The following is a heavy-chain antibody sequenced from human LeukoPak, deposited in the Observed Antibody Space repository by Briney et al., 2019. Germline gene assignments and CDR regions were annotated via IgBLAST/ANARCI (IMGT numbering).Heavy chain of an antibody. D-gene: IGHD5-24*01. Sequence: GASVRVSCKASGYTFTSYGISWVRQAPGQGVEWMGWISAYNGNTNYAQKLQGRVTMTTDTSTSTAYMELRSLRSDDTAVYYCARDPHSWEMATIFDYWGQGTLVTVSS. J-gene: IGHJ4*02. V-gene: IGHV1-18*01. CDR1: GYTFTSYG. CDR2: ISAYNGNT. CDR3: ARDPHSWEMATIFDY.